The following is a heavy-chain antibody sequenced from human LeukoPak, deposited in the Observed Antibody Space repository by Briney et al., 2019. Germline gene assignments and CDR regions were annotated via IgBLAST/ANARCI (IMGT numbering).Heavy chain of an antibody. CDR2: IYHSGST. D-gene: IGHD2-2*01. CDR3: ARDCSSTSCQGAIDY. CDR1: GGSISSSNW. J-gene: IGHJ4*02. Sequence: SETLSLTCAVSGGSISSSNWWSWVRQPPGKGLEWIGSIYHSGSTYYNPSLKSRVTISVDTSKNQFSLKLSSVTAADTAVYYCARDCSSTSCQGAIDYWGQGTLVTVSS. V-gene: IGHV4-4*02.